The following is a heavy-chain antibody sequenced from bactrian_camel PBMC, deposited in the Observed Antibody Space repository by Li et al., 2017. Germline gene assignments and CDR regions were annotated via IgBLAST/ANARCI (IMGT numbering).Heavy chain of an antibody. D-gene: IGHD2*01. CDR2: IDALGET. V-gene: IGHV3S53*01. Sequence: HVQLVESGGGSVQAGGSLRLSCLLSGYYYSSTCVAWFRQAPGKERVLVASIDALGETVYSDSVKGRFTISKDNAKSTVYLQMNSLKPEDTAVYYCAADESWLLLNFHEADFGHWGQGTQVTVS. CDR1: GYYYSSTC. CDR3: AADESWLLLNFHEADFGH. J-gene: IGHJ6*01.